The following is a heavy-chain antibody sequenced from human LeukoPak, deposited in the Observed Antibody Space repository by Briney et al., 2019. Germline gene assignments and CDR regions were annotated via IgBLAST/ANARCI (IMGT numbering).Heavy chain of an antibody. J-gene: IGHJ4*02. V-gene: IGHV4-34*01. CDR1: GGSFSGYY. CDR3: ARAPYSSSWNDY. D-gene: IGHD6-13*01. Sequence: PSETLSLTCAVYGGSFSGYYWSWIRQPPGKGLEWIGEINHSGSTNYNPSLKSRVTISVDTSKNQFSLKRSSVTAADTAVYYCARAPYSSSWNDYWGQGTLVTVSS. CDR2: INHSGST.